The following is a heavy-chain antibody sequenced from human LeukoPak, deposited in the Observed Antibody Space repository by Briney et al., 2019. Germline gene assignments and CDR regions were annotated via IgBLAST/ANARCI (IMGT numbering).Heavy chain of an antibody. D-gene: IGHD2-8*01. V-gene: IGHV4-59*01. Sequence: SETLSLTCTVSGGSMSVYYWSWIRQPPGKGLEWIGYIYYTGSTNYNPSLKSRVTISVDTSKNQFSLKLSSVTAADTALYYCARDYAMTHAFDIWGQGTLVTVSS. CDR3: ARDYAMTHAFDI. J-gene: IGHJ3*02. CDR1: GGSMSVYY. CDR2: IYYTGST.